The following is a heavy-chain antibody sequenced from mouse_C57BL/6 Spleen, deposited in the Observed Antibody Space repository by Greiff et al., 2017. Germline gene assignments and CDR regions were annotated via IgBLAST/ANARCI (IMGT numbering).Heavy chain of an antibody. CDR3: AREIYYGNYGAY. Sequence: QVQLQQPGAELVKPGASVKMSCKASGYTFTSYWITWVKQRPGQGLEWIGDIYPGSGSTTYNEKFKSKATLTVDTSSSTAYMQLSSLTSEDSAVYYCAREIYYGNYGAYWGQGTLVTVSA. J-gene: IGHJ3*01. CDR2: IYPGSGST. D-gene: IGHD2-1*01. V-gene: IGHV1-55*01. CDR1: GYTFTSYW.